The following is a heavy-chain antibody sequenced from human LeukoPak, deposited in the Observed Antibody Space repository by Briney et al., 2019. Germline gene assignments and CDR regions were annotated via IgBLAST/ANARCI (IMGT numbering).Heavy chain of an antibody. V-gene: IGHV4-38-2*01. J-gene: IGHJ4*02. CDR3: ARVRNCGGDCPSYYFDY. CDR2: IYHSGST. D-gene: IGHD2-21*02. CDR1: GYSISSGYY. Sequence: SETLSLTCAVSGYSISSGYYWGWIRPPPGKGLEWIGIIYHSGSTYYNPSLKSRVTISVDTSKNQFSLKLSSVTAADTAVYYCARVRNCGGDCPSYYFDYWGQGTLVTVSS.